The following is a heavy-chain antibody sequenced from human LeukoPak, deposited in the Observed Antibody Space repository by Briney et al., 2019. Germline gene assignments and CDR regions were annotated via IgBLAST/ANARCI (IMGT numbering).Heavy chain of an antibody. Sequence: GGSLRLSCAASGFTFSSYAMSWVRQAPGKGLEWVSAISGSGGSTYYADSVKGRFTISRDNAKNTLYLQMNSLRAEDAAIYYCARGLGYYDSSGYYYFDYWGPGTLVTVSS. J-gene: IGHJ4*02. D-gene: IGHD3-22*01. CDR2: ISGSGGST. CDR3: ARGLGYYDSSGYYYFDY. V-gene: IGHV3-23*01. CDR1: GFTFSSYA.